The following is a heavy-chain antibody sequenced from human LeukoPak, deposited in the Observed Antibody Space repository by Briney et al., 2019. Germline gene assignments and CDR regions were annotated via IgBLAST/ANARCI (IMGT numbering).Heavy chain of an antibody. CDR1: GYTFTGYY. CDR2: INPHSGGT. Sequence: ASVKVSCKASGYTFTGYYLHWVRQAPGQGLEWVGWINPHSGGTNYVQKFQGRVTMTRDTSITTAYMELNRLRFDDTAVYYCARLVQFPYYDNTTYYDYWGQGTLVTVSS. CDR3: ARLVQFPYYDNTTYYDY. J-gene: IGHJ4*02. D-gene: IGHD3-22*01. V-gene: IGHV1-2*02.